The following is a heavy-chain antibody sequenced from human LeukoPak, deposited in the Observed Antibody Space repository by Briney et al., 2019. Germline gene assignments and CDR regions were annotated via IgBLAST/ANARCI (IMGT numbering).Heavy chain of an antibody. Sequence: SETLSLTCAVYGGSFSGYYWSWIRQPPGKGLEWIGEINHSGSTNYNPSLKSRVTISVDTSKNQFSLKLSSVTAADTAVYYCARERRNYVWGSYRYPFDYWGQGTLVTVSS. CDR1: GGSFSGYY. CDR2: INHSGST. D-gene: IGHD3-16*02. V-gene: IGHV4-34*01. J-gene: IGHJ4*02. CDR3: ARERRNYVWGSYRYPFDY.